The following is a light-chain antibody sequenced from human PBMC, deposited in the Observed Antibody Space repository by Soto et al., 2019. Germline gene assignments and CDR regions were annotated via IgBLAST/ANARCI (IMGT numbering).Light chain of an antibody. J-gene: IGLJ1*01. Sequence: QSALTQPASVSGSPGQSITISCTGTSSDVGSYNLVSWYQQHPGKAPELMIYEGSKRPSGVSNHFSGSKSGNTASLTISGLQAEDEADYYCCSYAGSSTFAYVFGTGTKVTVL. CDR3: CSYAGSSTFAYV. CDR2: EGS. CDR1: SSDVGSYNL. V-gene: IGLV2-23*03.